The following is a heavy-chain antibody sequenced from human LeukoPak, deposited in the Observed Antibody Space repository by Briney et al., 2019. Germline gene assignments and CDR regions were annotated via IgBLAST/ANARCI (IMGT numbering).Heavy chain of an antibody. CDR2: ISAYNGNT. Sequence: GASVKVSCKASGYTFTSYGISWVRQAPRQGLEWMGWISAYNGNTNYAQKLQGRVTMTTDTSTSTAYMELRSLRSDDTAVYYCARAAFNRYAEGLYDYWGQGTLVTVSS. D-gene: IGHD2-8*01. CDR1: GYTFTSYG. V-gene: IGHV1-18*01. CDR3: ARAAFNRYAEGLYDY. J-gene: IGHJ4*02.